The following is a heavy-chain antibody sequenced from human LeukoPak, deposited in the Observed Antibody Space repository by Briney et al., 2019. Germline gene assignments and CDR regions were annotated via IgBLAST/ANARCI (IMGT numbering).Heavy chain of an antibody. D-gene: IGHD5-18*01. CDR3: AREGGGYTYGSFDY. CDR2: ISSSGSTI. J-gene: IGHJ4*02. V-gene: IGHV3-48*03. Sequence: GGSLRLSCAASGFTFSPYAMNWVRQAPGKGREWVSYISSSGSTIYYEDSVKGRFTISRDNAKNSLYLQMNSLRAEDTAVYYCAREGGGYTYGSFDYWGQGTLVTVSS. CDR1: GFTFSPYA.